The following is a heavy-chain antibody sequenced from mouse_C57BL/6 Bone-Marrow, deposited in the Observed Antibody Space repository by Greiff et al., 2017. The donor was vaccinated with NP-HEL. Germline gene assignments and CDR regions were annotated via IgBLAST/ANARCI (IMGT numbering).Heavy chain of an antibody. CDR1: GFTFSSYG. V-gene: IGHV5-6*01. J-gene: IGHJ2*01. CDR3: ARDYYGSSYGGY. CDR2: ISSGGSYT. Sequence: EVKLVESGGDLVKPGGSLKLSCAASGFTFSSYGMSWVRQTPDKRLEWVATISSGGSYTYYPDSVKGRFTISRDNAKNTLYLQMSRLKSEDTAMYYCARDYYGSSYGGYWGQGTTLTVSS. D-gene: IGHD1-1*01.